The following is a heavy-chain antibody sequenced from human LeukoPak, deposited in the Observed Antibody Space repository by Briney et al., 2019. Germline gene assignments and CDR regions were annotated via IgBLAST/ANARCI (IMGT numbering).Heavy chain of an antibody. CDR3: AARTRRGTGYLIRTGSFDP. V-gene: IGHV4-34*01. D-gene: IGHD3/OR15-3a*01. J-gene: IGHJ5*02. CDR1: GGSISSYY. Sequence: PSETLSLTCTVSGGSISSYYWSWIRQPPGKGLEWIGEINHSGSTNYNPSLKSRVTISVDTSKNQFSLKLSSVTAADTAVYYCAARTRRGTGYLIRTGSFDPWGQGTLVTVSS. CDR2: INHSGST.